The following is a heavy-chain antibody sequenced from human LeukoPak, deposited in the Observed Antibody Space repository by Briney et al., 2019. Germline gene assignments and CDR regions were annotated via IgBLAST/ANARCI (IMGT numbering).Heavy chain of an antibody. V-gene: IGHV3-30*18. D-gene: IGHD3-22*01. J-gene: IGHJ1*01. CDR1: GFTFSSYG. CDR3: AKDYSYYYDSSAHEYFQH. Sequence: GGSLRLSCAASGFTFSSYGMHWVRQAPGKGLEWVAVISYDGSNKYYADSVKGRFTISRDNSKNTLYLQMNSLRAEDTAVYYCAKDYSYYYDSSAHEYFQHWGQGTLVTVSS. CDR2: ISYDGSNK.